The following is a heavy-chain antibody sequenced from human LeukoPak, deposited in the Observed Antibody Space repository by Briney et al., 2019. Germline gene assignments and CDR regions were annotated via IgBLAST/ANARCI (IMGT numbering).Heavy chain of an antibody. CDR3: ARGDQYDILTGYYFDY. CDR1: GFTFSIYA. Sequence: GGSLRLSCAASGFTFSIYAMSWVRQAPGKGLEWVSAISGSGGSTYYADSVKGRFTISRDNSKNTLYLQMNSLRAEDTAVYYCARGDQYDILTGYYFDYWGQGTLVTVSS. J-gene: IGHJ4*02. CDR2: ISGSGGST. V-gene: IGHV3-23*01. D-gene: IGHD3-9*01.